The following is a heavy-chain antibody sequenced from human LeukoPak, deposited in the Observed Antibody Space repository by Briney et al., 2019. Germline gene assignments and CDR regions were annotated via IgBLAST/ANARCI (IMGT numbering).Heavy chain of an antibody. CDR3: ARVGYCSGGSCYDFDY. D-gene: IGHD2-15*01. CDR1: GFTFSSYW. V-gene: IGHV3-23*01. CDR2: ISGSGGST. Sequence: GGSLRLSCAASGFTFSSYWMSWVRQAPGKGLEWVSAISGSGGSTYYADSVKGRFTISRDNSKNTLYLQMNSLRAEDTAVYYCARVGYCSGGSCYDFDYWGQGTLVTVSS. J-gene: IGHJ4*02.